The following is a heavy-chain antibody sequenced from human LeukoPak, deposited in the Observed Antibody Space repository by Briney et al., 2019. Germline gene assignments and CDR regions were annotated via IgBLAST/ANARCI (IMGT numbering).Heavy chain of an antibody. V-gene: IGHV4-61*08. D-gene: IGHD2-15*01. CDR3: ARVVVVAATYNYGMDV. CDR2: IYYSGST. CDR1: GDSISSGGHS. J-gene: IGHJ6*02. Sequence: SETLSLTCAVSGDSISSGGHSWSWIRQPPGKGLEWIGYIYYSGSTNYNPSLKSRVTISVDTSKNQFSLKLSSVTAADTAVYYCARVVVVAATYNYGMDVWGQGTTVTVSS.